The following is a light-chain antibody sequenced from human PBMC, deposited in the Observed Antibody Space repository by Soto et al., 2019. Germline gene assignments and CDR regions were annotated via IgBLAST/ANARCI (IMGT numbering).Light chain of an antibody. CDR2: AAS. Sequence: EIVLTQSPDTLAVSPGEVATLSCWASQSVTSNLAWYQQKRGQAPRLLIYAASTRATGVPARFSGSGSGTEFTLTISSLQSEDFAVYYCQQYGSSPETFGQGTKVEIK. V-gene: IGKV3D-15*02. J-gene: IGKJ1*01. CDR1: QSVTSN. CDR3: QQYGSSPET.